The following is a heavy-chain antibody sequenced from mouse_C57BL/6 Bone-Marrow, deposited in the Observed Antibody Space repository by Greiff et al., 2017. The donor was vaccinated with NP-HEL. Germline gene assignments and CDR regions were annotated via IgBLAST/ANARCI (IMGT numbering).Heavy chain of an antibody. V-gene: IGHV3-6*01. D-gene: IGHD1-1*01. CDR2: ISYDGSN. CDR1: GYSITSGYY. Sequence: ESGPGLVKPSQSLSLTCSVTGYSITSGYYWNWIRQFPGNKLEWMGYISYDGSNNYNPSLKNRISITRDTSKNQFFLKLNSVTTEDTATYYCASYYGSSWFAYWGQGTLVTVSA. CDR3: ASYYGSSWFAY. J-gene: IGHJ3*01.